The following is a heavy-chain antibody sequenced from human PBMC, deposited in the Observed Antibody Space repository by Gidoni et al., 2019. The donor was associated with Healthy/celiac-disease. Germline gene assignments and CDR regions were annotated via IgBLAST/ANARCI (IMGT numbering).Heavy chain of an antibody. CDR2: IKSKTDGGTT. CDR3: TTGKWLGSGWDY. J-gene: IGHJ4*02. D-gene: IGHD6-19*01. Sequence: EVQLVESGGGLVKPGGSLRLSCAASGFTLSNAWMSWVRQAPGKGLEWVGRIKSKTDGGTTDYAAPVKGRFTISRDDSKNTLYLQMNSLKTEDTAVYYCTTGKWLGSGWDYWGQGTLVTVSS. CDR1: GFTLSNAW. V-gene: IGHV3-15*01.